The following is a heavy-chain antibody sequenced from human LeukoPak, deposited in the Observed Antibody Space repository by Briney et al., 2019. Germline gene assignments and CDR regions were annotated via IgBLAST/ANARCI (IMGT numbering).Heavy chain of an antibody. V-gene: IGHV1-8*03. Sequence: ASVKVSCKASGHTFTSYDINWVRQATGQGLEWMGWMNPNSGNTGYAQKFQGRVTITRNTSISTAYMELSSLRSEDTAVYYCARSRAGRLVTNNWWVDIWGQGTMVTVSS. CDR2: MNPNSGNT. D-gene: IGHD1-1*01. J-gene: IGHJ3*02. CDR1: GHTFTSYD. CDR3: ARSRAGRLVTNNWWVDI.